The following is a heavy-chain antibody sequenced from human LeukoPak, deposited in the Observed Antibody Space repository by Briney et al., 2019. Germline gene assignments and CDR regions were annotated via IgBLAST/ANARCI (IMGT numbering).Heavy chain of an antibody. CDR2: INHSGST. CDR3: ARERAAGNPSHFDY. V-gene: IGHV4-34*01. D-gene: IGHD6-13*01. CDR1: GGPFSGYY. Sequence: PSETLSLTCAVYGGPFSGYYWNWIRQPPGKGLEWIGEINHSGSTNYNPSLKSRVTISLDTSKNQFSLKMNSMTAADTAVYYCARERAAGNPSHFDYWGQGSLVTVSS. J-gene: IGHJ4*02.